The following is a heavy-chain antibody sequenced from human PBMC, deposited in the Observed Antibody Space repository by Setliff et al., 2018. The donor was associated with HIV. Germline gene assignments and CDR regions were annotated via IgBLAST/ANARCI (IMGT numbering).Heavy chain of an antibody. CDR1: GFRFIDYA. J-gene: IGHJ3*02. CDR3: AKDRAVGAFGDAFDI. D-gene: IGHD1-26*01. CDR2: LGVSGSRSGDTP. V-gene: IGHV3-23*01. Sequence: GGFLRLSCAASGFRFIDYAMSWVRQAPEKGLDRVSTLGVSGSRSGDTPFYADFVKGRFTSSRDNSKNTLYLQMSSLTAEDTATYYCAKDRAVGAFGDAFDIWGRGTMVTVS.